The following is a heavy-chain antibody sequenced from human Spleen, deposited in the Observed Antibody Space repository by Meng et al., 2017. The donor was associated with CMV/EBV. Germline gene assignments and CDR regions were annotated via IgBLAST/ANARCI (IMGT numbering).Heavy chain of an antibody. Sequence: GESLKISCAASGFTFRNQWMHWVRQAPGKGLVWVSRINTDATSTRYADSVKGRFTISRDNAKNTLYLQMNSLRAEDTAVYYCARDRLTGYCSGGSCYYDYYGMDVWGQGTTVTVSS. CDR1: GFTFRNQW. CDR3: ARDRLTGYCSGGSCYYDYYGMDV. J-gene: IGHJ6*02. V-gene: IGHV3-74*01. CDR2: INTDATST. D-gene: IGHD2-15*01.